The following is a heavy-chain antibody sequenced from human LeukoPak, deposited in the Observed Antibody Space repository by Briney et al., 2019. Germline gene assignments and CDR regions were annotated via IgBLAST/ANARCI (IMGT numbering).Heavy chain of an antibody. D-gene: IGHD5-24*01. J-gene: IGHJ4*02. CDR3: AKDLGRWLQFGYFDY. Sequence: AGGSLRLSCAASGFTFSSYSMNWVRQAPGKGLEWVSSISSSSSYIYYADSVKGRFTISRDNSKNTLYLQMNSLRAEDTAVYYCAKDLGRWLQFGYFDYWGQGTLVTVSS. CDR1: GFTFSSYS. V-gene: IGHV3-21*01. CDR2: ISSSSSYI.